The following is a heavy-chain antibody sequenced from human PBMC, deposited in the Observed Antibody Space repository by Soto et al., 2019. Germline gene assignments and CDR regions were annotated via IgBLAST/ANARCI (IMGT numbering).Heavy chain of an antibody. V-gene: IGHV4-39*01. CDR3: ARLGSGVAVDARAFSP. D-gene: IGHD6-19*01. Sequence: LHLQESGPGLVKSSETLSLTCTVPGDSIRSISYYWGWIRQPPGRGLEWIGSIYYSGTTYYNPSLKSRVTISVETSTNQFILRQSSVTAADTAVYCCARLGSGVAVDARAFSPWGQGILV. CDR1: GDSIRSISYY. J-gene: IGHJ5*02. CDR2: IYYSGTT.